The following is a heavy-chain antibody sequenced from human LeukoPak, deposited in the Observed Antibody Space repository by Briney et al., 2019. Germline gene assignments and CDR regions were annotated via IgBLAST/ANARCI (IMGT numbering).Heavy chain of an antibody. D-gene: IGHD3-10*01. CDR1: GGSISSSSYY. J-gene: IGHJ4*02. Sequence: SETLSLTCTVSGGSISSSSYYWGWIPQPPGKGLEWFGSIYYSGTTYYNPSLKSRVTISVDTSKNQFSLKLSSVTAADTAVYYCARLVRGVHIDYWGQGTLVTVSS. V-gene: IGHV4-39*01. CDR3: ARLVRGVHIDY. CDR2: IYYSGTT.